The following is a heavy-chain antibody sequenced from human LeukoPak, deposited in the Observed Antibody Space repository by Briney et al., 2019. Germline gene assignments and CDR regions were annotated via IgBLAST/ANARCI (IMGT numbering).Heavy chain of an antibody. V-gene: IGHV3-23*01. D-gene: IGHD5-12*01. J-gene: IGHJ4*03. CDR2: IGAGGTFT. Sequence: PGGSLRLSCTASGCTISSYDWSCIRQAPGKGLEWVSGIGAGGTFTYYADSVKGRFTISRDNSRNTLYLQRNSLRADDTAGYYCTADLACTSGEYLIYGWDQGTLVTVSS. CDR1: GCTISSYD. CDR3: TADLACTSGEYLIYG.